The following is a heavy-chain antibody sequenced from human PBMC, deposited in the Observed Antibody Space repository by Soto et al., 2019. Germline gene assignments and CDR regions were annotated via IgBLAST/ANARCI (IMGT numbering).Heavy chain of an antibody. J-gene: IGHJ4*02. D-gene: IGHD6-19*01. CDR2: IKQDGSEK. CDR3: ARESSGGRAYYFDY. Sequence: EVQLVESGGGLVQPGGSLRLSCAASGFTFSSYWMSWVRQAPGKGLEWVANIKQDGSEKYYVDSVKGRFTISRDNGKNSLYLQMNSLRAEDTAVYYCARESSGGRAYYFDYWGQGTLVTVSS. CDR1: GFTFSSYW. V-gene: IGHV3-7*03.